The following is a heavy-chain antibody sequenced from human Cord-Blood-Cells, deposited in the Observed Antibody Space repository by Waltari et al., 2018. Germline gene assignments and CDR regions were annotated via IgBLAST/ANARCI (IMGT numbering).Heavy chain of an antibody. Sequence: QVQLQESGPGLVKPSETLSLTCAVSGYSISSGYYWGWIRQPPGKGLEWIGSIYHSGSTYYNPSLKSRVTISVDTSKNHSSLKLSSVTAADTAVYYCARDPLTGESIDYWGQGTLVTVSS. V-gene: IGHV4-38-2*02. D-gene: IGHD7-27*01. J-gene: IGHJ4*02. CDR3: ARDPLTGESIDY. CDR2: IYHSGST. CDR1: GYSISSGYY.